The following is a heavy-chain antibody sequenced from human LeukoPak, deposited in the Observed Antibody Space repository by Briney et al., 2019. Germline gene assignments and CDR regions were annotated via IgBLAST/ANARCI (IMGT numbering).Heavy chain of an antibody. CDR3: AGGEMATMGEGY. CDR2: INPNSGGT. CDR1: GYTFTSYY. V-gene: IGHV1-2*02. Sequence: ASVKVSCKASGYTFTSYYMHWVRQAPGQGLEWMGWINPNSGGTNYAQKFQGRVTMTRDTSISTAYMELSRLRSDVTAVYYCAGGEMATMGEGYWGQGTLVTVSS. D-gene: IGHD5-24*01. J-gene: IGHJ4*02.